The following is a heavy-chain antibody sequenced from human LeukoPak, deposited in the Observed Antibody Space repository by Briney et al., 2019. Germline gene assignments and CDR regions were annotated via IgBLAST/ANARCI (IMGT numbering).Heavy chain of an antibody. D-gene: IGHD2-15*01. J-gene: IGHJ5*02. V-gene: IGHV5-51*01. CDR3: ARQEYCSGGSCYTWFDP. Sequence: GESLKISCKGTGYSINNYWIGWVRQMPGKGLEWMGIIYPADSDIRYSPSFQGQVTISADKSISTAYLQWSSLKASDTAMYYCARQEYCSGGSCYTWFDPWGQGTLVTVSS. CDR1: GYSINNYW. CDR2: IYPADSDI.